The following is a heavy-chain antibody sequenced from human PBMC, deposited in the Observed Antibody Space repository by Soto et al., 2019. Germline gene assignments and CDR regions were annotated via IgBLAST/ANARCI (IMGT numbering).Heavy chain of an antibody. CDR2: ISSSSSYI. Sequence: EVQLVESGGGLVKPGGSLRLSCAASGFTFSSYSMNWVRQAPGKGLEWVSSISSSSSYIYYADSVKGRFTISRDNAKNSLYLQMNSLRAEDTAVYYSARVKKMGLNPTYFDYWGQGILVTVSS. CDR1: GFTFSSYS. CDR3: ARVKKMGLNPTYFDY. D-gene: IGHD2-8*01. V-gene: IGHV3-21*01. J-gene: IGHJ4*02.